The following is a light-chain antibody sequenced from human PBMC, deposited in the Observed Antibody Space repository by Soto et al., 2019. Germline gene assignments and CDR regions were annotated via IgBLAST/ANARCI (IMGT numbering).Light chain of an antibody. J-gene: IGKJ3*01. V-gene: IGKV3-15*01. CDR2: GAS. CDR1: QSVSSN. Sequence: EIGMTQSPATLSVSPGERATLSCRASQSVSSNLAWYQQKPGQAPRLLIYGASTRATGIPARFSGSGSGTEFTLTISSLQSEDFAVYYCQQYHNWPPFTFGPGTKVDIK. CDR3: QQYHNWPPFT.